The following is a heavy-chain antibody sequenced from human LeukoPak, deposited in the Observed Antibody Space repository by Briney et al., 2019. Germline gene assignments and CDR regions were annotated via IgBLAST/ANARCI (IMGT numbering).Heavy chain of an antibody. Sequence: SETLSLTCTVSGGSISSSSYYWGWIRQPPGKGLEYIGSIHYSGSTYYNLSLKSRVTISVDTSKNQFSLKLRSVTAADTAVYYCARHDRSGYDSRGLFDYWDQGILVTVSS. CDR3: ARHDRSGYDSRGLFDY. D-gene: IGHD5-12*01. V-gene: IGHV4-39*01. CDR2: IHYSGST. J-gene: IGHJ4*02. CDR1: GGSISSSSYY.